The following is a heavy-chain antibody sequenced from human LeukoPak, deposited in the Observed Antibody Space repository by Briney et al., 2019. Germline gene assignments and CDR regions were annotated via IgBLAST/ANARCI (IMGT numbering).Heavy chain of an antibody. CDR3: ATDRQEGGSGSYWFDP. V-gene: IGHV4-59*01. CDR1: RGSITTYY. Sequence: SETLSLTCTVSRGSITTYYWSWIRQPAGRGLEWIGNVYYSGSTTYNPSLKSRVSMSVDMSKNQFSLKLRSVTAANTATYYCATDRQEGGSGSYWFDPWGQGTQVTVSS. D-gene: IGHD3-10*01. CDR2: VYYSGST. J-gene: IGHJ5*02.